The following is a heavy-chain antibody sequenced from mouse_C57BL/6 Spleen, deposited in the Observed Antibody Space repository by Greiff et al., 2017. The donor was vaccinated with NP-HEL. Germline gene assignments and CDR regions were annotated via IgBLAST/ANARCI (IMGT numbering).Heavy chain of an antibody. CDR1: GFSLSTSGLG. D-gene: IGHD1-3*01. V-gene: IGHV8-12*01. Sequence: QVTLKECGPGILQSSQTLSLTCSFSGFSLSTSGLGVSWIRQPSGKGLEWLAPIYWDDDKRYNPSLKSRLTISKATSRNQVFLKITSVDTADTATYYCVRRANYSGPYWYFDVWGTGTTVTVSS. CDR3: VRRANYSGPYWYFDV. J-gene: IGHJ1*03. CDR2: IYWDDDK.